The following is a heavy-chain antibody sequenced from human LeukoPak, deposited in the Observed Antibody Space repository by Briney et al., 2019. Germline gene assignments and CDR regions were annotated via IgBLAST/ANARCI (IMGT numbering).Heavy chain of an antibody. CDR2: ISGSGGST. CDR1: GFTFSNYA. V-gene: IGHV3-23*01. J-gene: IGHJ4*02. Sequence: GRSLRLSCAASGFTFSNYAMSWVRQAPGKGLEWVSTISGSGGSTYYADSVKGRFTISRDNSNNTLHLQMNSLRAEDTAVYYCAKAALLGHSSSWYDYWGQGTLVTVSS. D-gene: IGHD6-13*01. CDR3: AKAALLGHSSSWYDY.